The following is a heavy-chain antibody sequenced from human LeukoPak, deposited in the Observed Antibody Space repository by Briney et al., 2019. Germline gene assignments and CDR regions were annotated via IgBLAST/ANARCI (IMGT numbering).Heavy chain of an antibody. D-gene: IGHD6-19*01. V-gene: IGHV4-34*01. CDR2: INHSGST. CDR3: ARSGWYSFDI. CDR1: GGSFSGYY. J-gene: IGHJ3*02. Sequence: PSETLSLTCAVYGGSFSGYYWSWIRQPPGKGLEWIGEINHSGSTNYNPSLKSRVTISVDTSKNQFSLKLSSVTAADTAVYYCARSGWYSFDIWGQGTTVTVSS.